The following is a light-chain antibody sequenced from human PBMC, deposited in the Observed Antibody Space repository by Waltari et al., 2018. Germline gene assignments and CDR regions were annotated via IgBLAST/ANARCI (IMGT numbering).Light chain of an antibody. J-gene: IGKJ2*01. CDR2: KAS. V-gene: IGKV1-5*03. CDR1: QSIGSW. CDR3: QQYDSYSRT. Sequence: DIQMTQSPSTLSASVGDRVTITCRASQSIGSWLAWYQLKPGKAPKLLIYKASSLESGVPSRFSGSGYGTEFTLTIGSLQPDDFATYFCQQYDSYSRTFGQGTKLDIK.